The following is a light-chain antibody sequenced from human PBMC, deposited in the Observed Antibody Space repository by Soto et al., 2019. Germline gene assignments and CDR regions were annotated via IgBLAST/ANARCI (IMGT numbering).Light chain of an antibody. J-gene: IGLJ1*01. CDR2: EVN. Sequence: SALTQPPSASGSPGQSVTISCTGTSSDVGGYNYVSWYQRHPGKAPKLLIYEVNKRPSGVPDRFSGSKSGNTASLTVSGLQAEDEADYYCSSYAGSSRLYVFGIGTKVTVL. CDR1: SSDVGGYNY. CDR3: SSYAGSSRLYV. V-gene: IGLV2-8*01.